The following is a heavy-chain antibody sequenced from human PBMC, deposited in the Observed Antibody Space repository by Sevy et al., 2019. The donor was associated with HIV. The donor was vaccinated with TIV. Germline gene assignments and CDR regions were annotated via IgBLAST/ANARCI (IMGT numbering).Heavy chain of an antibody. J-gene: IGHJ4*02. Sequence: GGSLRLSCVVSGFPFSNYWMTWVRQAPGKGLEWVANINQDGSEKYYVDSVKGRFTLSRDNAKNSLYLQMNSLRAEDTAVYYCARGSRDSIESVIPNYWGQGTLVTVSS. CDR3: ARGSRDSIESVIPNY. CDR2: INQDGSEK. CDR1: GFPFSNYW. V-gene: IGHV3-7*01. D-gene: IGHD2-2*02.